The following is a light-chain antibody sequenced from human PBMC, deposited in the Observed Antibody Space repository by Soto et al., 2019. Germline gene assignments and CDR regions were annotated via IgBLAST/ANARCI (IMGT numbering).Light chain of an antibody. CDR1: QSITTW. CDR2: DVS. CDR3: LQYHNLWA. J-gene: IGKJ1*01. Sequence: DIQMTQSPSTVSAYVGDSVTITCRASQSITTWLAWYQQRPGKAPKLLIYDVSSLQSGVPSRFSGSGSGTEFTLTISSLQPEDFTVYSCLQYHNLWAFGQGTKVDIK. V-gene: IGKV1-5*01.